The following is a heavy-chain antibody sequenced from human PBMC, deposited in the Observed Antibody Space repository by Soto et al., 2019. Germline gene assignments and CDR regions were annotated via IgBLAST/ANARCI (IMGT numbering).Heavy chain of an antibody. D-gene: IGHD2-8*01. J-gene: IGHJ4*02. V-gene: IGHV3-9*01. CDR2: ISWNSGSI. CDR1: GFTFDDYA. CDR3: AKDIMAGTPGYYFDY. Sequence: EVQLVESGGGLVQPGRSLRLSCAASGFTFDDYAMHWVRQAPGKGLEWVSGISWNSGSIGYADSVKGRFTISRDNAKNSLYLQMNSLRAEDTALYYCAKDIMAGTPGYYFDYWGQGTLVTVSS.